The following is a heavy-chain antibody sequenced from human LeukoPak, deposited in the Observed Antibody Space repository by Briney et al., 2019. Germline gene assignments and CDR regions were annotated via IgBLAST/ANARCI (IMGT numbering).Heavy chain of an antibody. V-gene: IGHV3-21*01. CDR1: GFTFSSYS. Sequence: GGSLRLSCAASGFTFSSYSMNWVRQAPGKGLEWVSSIGSSSSYIYYADSVKGRFTISRDNAKNSLYLQMNSLRAEDTAVYYCARGIVGATNDYWGQGTLVTVSS. D-gene: IGHD1-26*01. CDR2: IGSSSSYI. CDR3: ARGIVGATNDY. J-gene: IGHJ4*02.